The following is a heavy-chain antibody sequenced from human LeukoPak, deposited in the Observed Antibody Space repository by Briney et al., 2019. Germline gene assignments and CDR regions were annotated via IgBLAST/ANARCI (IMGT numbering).Heavy chain of an antibody. CDR3: ARDRASAGGFDY. V-gene: IGHV4-59*01. CDR1: GGSISPYY. D-gene: IGHD2-15*01. Sequence: PSETLSLTCSVSGGSISPYYWSWIRQPPGKGLEWIGYIYYSGTTNYNPSLQSRVTISVATSKNQFSLKLSSVTAADTALYYCARDRASAGGFDYWGQGTLVTASS. J-gene: IGHJ4*02. CDR2: IYYSGTT.